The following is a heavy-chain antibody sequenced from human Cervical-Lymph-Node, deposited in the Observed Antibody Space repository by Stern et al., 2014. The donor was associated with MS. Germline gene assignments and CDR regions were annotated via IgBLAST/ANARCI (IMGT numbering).Heavy chain of an antibody. D-gene: IGHD1-26*01. Sequence: VQLVESGGGVVQPGKSLRLSCAASGFTFSYHGMHWVRQAPGKGLEWGALISFDGCDKYYTDSVKGRFPISRDNSKNTLYLQMDSLRPEDTSVYYCARDETFSGSHTYDYWGQGTLVTVSS. V-gene: IGHV3-30*03. CDR3: ARDETFSGSHTYDY. J-gene: IGHJ4*02. CDR2: ISFDGCDK. CDR1: GFTFSYHG.